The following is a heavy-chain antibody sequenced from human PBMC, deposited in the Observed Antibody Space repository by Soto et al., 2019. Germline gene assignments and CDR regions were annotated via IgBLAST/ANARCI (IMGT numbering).Heavy chain of an antibody. Sequence: SETLALTCTVSGGSISSYYWSWIRQPPGKGLEWIGYIYYSGSTNYNPSLKSRVTISVDTSKNQFSLKLSSVTAADTAVYYCARVDYDYVWGSYRFDYWGQGMLVTVSS. CDR3: ARVDYDYVWGSYRFDY. D-gene: IGHD3-16*02. J-gene: IGHJ4*02. CDR2: IYYSGST. V-gene: IGHV4-59*01. CDR1: GGSISSYY.